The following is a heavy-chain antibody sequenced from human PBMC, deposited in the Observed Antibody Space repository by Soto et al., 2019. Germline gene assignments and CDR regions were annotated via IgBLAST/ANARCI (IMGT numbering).Heavy chain of an antibody. CDR3: QLTYYDFWSGNNAFDI. V-gene: IGHV3-15*07. Sequence: PGGSLRLSCAASGFTFSNAWMNWVRQAPGKGLEWVGRIKSKTDGGTTDYAAPVKGRFTISRDDSKNTRYLQMNSLKTEDTAVYYCQLTYYDFWSGNNAFDIWGQGTMVTVSS. D-gene: IGHD3-3*01. J-gene: IGHJ3*02. CDR2: IKSKTDGGTT. CDR1: GFTFSNAW.